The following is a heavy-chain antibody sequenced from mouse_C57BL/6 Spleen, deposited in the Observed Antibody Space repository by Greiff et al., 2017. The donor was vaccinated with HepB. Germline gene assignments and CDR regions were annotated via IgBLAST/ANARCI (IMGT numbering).Heavy chain of an antibody. CDR3: TRRGVVVDYFDY. CDR1: GYTFTSYW. V-gene: IGHV1-5*01. CDR2: IYPGNSDT. Sequence: EVQLQQSGTVLARPGASVKMSCKTSGYTFTSYWMHWVKQRPGQGLEWIGAIYPGNSDTSYNQKFKGKAKLPAVTSASTAYMELSSLTNEDSAVYYCTRRGVVVDYFDYWGQGTTLTVSS. J-gene: IGHJ2*01. D-gene: IGHD1-1*01.